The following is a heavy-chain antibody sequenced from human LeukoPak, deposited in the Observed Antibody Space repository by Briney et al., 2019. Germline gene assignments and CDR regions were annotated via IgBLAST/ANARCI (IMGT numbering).Heavy chain of an antibody. CDR2: ISGSGGST. CDR1: GFTFSSYA. J-gene: IGHJ4*02. CDR3: AKTRGKAYDFWSGQPFDY. V-gene: IGHV3-23*01. Sequence: PGGSLRLSCAASGFTFSSYAMSWVRQAPGKGLEWVSAISGSGGSTYYADSVKGRFTISRDNSKNTLYLQMNSLRAEDTAVYYCAKTRGKAYDFWSGQPFDYWGQGTLVTVSS. D-gene: IGHD3-3*01.